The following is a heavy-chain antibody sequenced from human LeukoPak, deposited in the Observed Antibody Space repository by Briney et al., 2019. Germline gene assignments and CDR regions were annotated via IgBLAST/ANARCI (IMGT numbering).Heavy chain of an antibody. CDR3: ARGRIAAYYYYYGMDV. CDR2: INDYTGDT. Sequence: PSETLSLTCTVFGGSFTDYFWTWIRHSPGKGLEWIGEINDYTGDTNYNPSLNSRVSISLEKSKNQFSLELRSVTAADTAVYYCARGRIAAYYYYYGMDVWGQGTTVTVSS. V-gene: IGHV4-34*01. CDR1: GGSFTDYF. D-gene: IGHD6-13*01. J-gene: IGHJ6*02.